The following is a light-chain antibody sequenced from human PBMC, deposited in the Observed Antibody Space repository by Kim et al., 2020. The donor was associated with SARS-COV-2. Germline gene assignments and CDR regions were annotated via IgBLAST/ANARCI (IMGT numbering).Light chain of an antibody. Sequence: ASEGDRVTITCRASHDIRNDLGWYQHNPGRATKRLIYGASSLQSGVPSRFGGSGSGTECTLTISSVQPEDFATYFCLQHSTYPITCGQGTRLEIK. CDR2: GAS. CDR3: LQHSTYPIT. V-gene: IGKV1-17*01. J-gene: IGKJ5*01. CDR1: HDIRND.